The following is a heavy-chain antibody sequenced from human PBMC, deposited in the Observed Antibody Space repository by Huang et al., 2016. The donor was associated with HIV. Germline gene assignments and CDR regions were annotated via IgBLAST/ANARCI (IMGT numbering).Heavy chain of an antibody. CDR1: GGSISTDY. CDR2: FYTSGNT. D-gene: IGHD2-2*01. Sequence: QVQLQESGPGLVKPSETLSPTCTVSGGSISTDYWSWIRQSAGKGLEWIGRFYTSGNTNYTPSRRSRVTMSVDTAQNQFSLRLTSVTAADTAVYYCARENEFCGSTNCHHYYYGLDVWGQGTTVTVSS. CDR3: ARENEFCGSTNCHHYYYGLDV. J-gene: IGHJ6*02. V-gene: IGHV4-4*07.